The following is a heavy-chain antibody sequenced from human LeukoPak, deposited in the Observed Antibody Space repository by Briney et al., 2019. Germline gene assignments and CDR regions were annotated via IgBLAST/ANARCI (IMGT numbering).Heavy chain of an antibody. J-gene: IGHJ4*02. D-gene: IGHD2-21*01. CDR3: ARVWQDYSGVDY. CDR2: ISTTGTTI. CDR1: GFTFSAYH. V-gene: IGHV3-48*02. Sequence: GGSLRLSCAASGFTFSAYHINWVRQAPGKGLEWISYISTTGTTIHYAGSVKGRFAISRDNAKSSLYLQMNSLRDEDTAVYYCARVWQDYSGVDYWGQGTLVTVSS.